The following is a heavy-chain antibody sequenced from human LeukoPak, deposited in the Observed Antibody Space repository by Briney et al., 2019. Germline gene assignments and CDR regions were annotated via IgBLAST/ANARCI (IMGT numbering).Heavy chain of an antibody. D-gene: IGHD6-19*01. CDR3: ARIRGIAVAGTHRYYFDY. V-gene: IGHV4-34*01. CDR1: GGSFSGYY. J-gene: IGHJ4*02. CDR2: INHSGST. Sequence: SETLSLTCAVYGGSFSGYYWSWIRQPPGKGLEWIGEINHSGSTNCNPSLKSRVTISVDTSKNQFSLKLSSVTAVDTAVYYCARIRGIAVAGTHRYYFDYWGQGTLLTVSS.